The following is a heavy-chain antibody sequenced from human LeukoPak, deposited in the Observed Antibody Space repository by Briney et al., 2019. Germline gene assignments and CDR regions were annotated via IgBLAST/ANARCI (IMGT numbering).Heavy chain of an antibody. CDR3: ARYGGSYYFDN. Sequence: GGSLRLSCAASGFIFSSYSMNWVRQAPGKGLEWVANIKQDGSERYYVDSVKGRFTISRDNAKNSLYLQMNSLRAEDTAVYYCARYGGSYYFDNWGQGTLVTVSS. J-gene: IGHJ4*02. V-gene: IGHV3-7*01. CDR2: IKQDGSER. D-gene: IGHD1-26*01. CDR1: GFIFSSYS.